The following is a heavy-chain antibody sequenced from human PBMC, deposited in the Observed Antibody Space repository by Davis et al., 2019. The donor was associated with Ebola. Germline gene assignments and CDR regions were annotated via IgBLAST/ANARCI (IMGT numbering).Heavy chain of an antibody. CDR2: IYPDDSTI. Sequence: GESLKISCKGSGYSFTSYWINWVRQMPGKGLEWMGIIYPDDSTITYSPSFQGQVTISADKSISTAYLQWSSLKASDTAMYYCASSRYYYYGMDVWGQGTTVTVSS. V-gene: IGHV5-51*01. CDR1: GYSFTSYW. CDR3: ASSRYYYYGMDV. J-gene: IGHJ6*02.